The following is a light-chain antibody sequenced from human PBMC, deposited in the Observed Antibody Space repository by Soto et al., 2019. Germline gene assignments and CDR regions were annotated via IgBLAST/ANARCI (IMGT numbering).Light chain of an antibody. J-gene: IGKJ1*01. Sequence: EIVLTQSPATLSLSPGERAAIYSTPSQSVGSYFAWYQQKPGQTPSLLIYDTSNRATGIPARFSGSGSGTDFALTISSLEPEDFAVYYCKQRTNWPWTFGQGTKVDIK. CDR3: KQRTNWPWT. V-gene: IGKV3-11*01. CDR1: QSVGSY. CDR2: DTS.